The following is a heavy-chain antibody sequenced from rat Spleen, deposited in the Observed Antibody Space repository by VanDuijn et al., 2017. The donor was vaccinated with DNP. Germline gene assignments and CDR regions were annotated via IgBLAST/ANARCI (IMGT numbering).Heavy chain of an antibody. CDR3: ASHTYYGYDYFVY. D-gene: IGHD1-9*01. CDR2: IRYDGGST. CDR1: GFTFSAYY. J-gene: IGHJ2*01. V-gene: IGHV5-22*01. Sequence: EVQLVESGGGLVQPGRSLKLSCAASGFTFSAYYMAWVRQAPAKGLEWVAYIRYDGGSTYYGDSVKGRFTISRDNAEGTLNLQMNSLRSEDTATYYCASHTYYGYDYFVYWGQGVMVTVSS.